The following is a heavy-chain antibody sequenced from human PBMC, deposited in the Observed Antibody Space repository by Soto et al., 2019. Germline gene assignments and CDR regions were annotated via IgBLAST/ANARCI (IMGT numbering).Heavy chain of an antibody. J-gene: IGHJ4*02. D-gene: IGHD6-19*01. V-gene: IGHV4-38-2*02. Sequence: ETLSLTCAVSGFSIRTGDYWAWIRQPPGKGLEWIGSIFHSGLTYYNPSLKSRVTISLDTSKNQFSVGLRSVTAADTAVYYCARETSPTGIAVAGTNPHFHSWGQGALVTVSS. CDR1: GFSIRTGDY. CDR3: ARETSPTGIAVAGTNPHFHS. CDR2: IFHSGLT.